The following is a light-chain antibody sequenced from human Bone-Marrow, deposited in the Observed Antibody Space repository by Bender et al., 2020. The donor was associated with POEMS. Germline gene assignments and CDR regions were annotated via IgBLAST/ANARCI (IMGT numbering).Light chain of an antibody. Sequence: QSALTQPRSVSGSPGQSISLSCIEASNVFGSDNLVSWYQQQPGKAPKLIIYEVSKRPSGVSHRFSGSRSGNTASLTISGVQAEDEADYYCCSKTGSDIVFFGGGTKVTVL. CDR1: SNVFGSDNL. V-gene: IGLV2-23*02. CDR2: EVS. J-gene: IGLJ2*01. CDR3: CSKTGSDIVF.